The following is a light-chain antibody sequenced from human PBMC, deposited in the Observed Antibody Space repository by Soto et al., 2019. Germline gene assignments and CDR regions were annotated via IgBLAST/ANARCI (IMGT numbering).Light chain of an antibody. CDR1: SGSVSTSYY. CDR2: STN. Sequence: QTVVTQEPSFSVSPGGTVTLTCGLSSGSVSTSYYPSWYQQTPGQAPRTLMYSTNTRSSGVPDRFSGSILGNKAALTITGAQADDESDYYCVLYMGSGISVFGGGTKLTVL. V-gene: IGLV8-61*01. J-gene: IGLJ3*02. CDR3: VLYMGSGISV.